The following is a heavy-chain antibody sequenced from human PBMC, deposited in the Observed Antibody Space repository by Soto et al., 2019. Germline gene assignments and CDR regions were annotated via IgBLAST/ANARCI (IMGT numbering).Heavy chain of an antibody. J-gene: IGHJ4*02. D-gene: IGHD6-6*01. CDR3: ARAPGGSSSFVDY. Sequence: ASAMVPCPDSAYTFTSYDINSVRQPTGQGFEYLGWMNPNSGNTGYVKKFQGRVTMTRDTSMSTAYMELSSLRSEDTAVYYCARAPGGSSSFVDYWGQGTLVTVSS. CDR2: MNPNSGNT. V-gene: IGHV1-8*01. CDR1: AYTFTSYD.